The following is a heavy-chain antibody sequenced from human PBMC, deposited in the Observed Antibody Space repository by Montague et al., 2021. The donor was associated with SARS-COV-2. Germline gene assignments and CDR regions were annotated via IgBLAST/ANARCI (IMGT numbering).Heavy chain of an antibody. D-gene: IGHD5-24*01. CDR2: IYHSGST. J-gene: IGHJ5*02. Sequence: SETLSLTCAVYGGSFSDYYWTWIRQPPGKGLEWIGSIYHSGSTYYNPSLKSRVTISVDTSKNQFSLKLLSSVTAADTAVYYCARDRRRWLQLNNWFDPWGQGTLVTVSS. V-gene: IGHV4-34*01. CDR1: GGSFSDYY. CDR3: ARDRRRWLQLNNWFDP.